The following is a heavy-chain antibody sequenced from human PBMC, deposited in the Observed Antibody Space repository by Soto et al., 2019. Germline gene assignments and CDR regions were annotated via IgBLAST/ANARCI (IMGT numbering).Heavy chain of an antibody. CDR2: IIPMFGIA. D-gene: IGHD2-2*01. J-gene: IGHJ6*02. V-gene: IGHV1-69*02. CDR3: ARDSGRSDVVAAAISAMGV. CDR1: GGTFNRYT. Sequence: QVQLVQSGAEVKKPGSSVKVSCKGSGGTFNRYTITWVRQAPGQGLEWMGRIIPMFGIASYAQNFQGRVTITADKSTRTAYMEWSSLGSEETAVYYCARDSGRSDVVAAAISAMGVWGQGTKVTVSS.